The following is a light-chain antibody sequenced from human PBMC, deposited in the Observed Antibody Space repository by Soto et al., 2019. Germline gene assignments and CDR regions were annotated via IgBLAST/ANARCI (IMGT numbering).Light chain of an antibody. J-gene: IGKJ2*01. Sequence: EIVLTQSPGTLSLSPGERATLSCRASQSVSSSYLAWYQQKPGQDPRLLIYGASSRATGIPDRFSGSGSGTDFTLTISRLEREEFAVYYCQQDGSSPAYTFGQGTKLEIK. CDR1: QSVSSSY. V-gene: IGKV3-20*01. CDR2: GAS. CDR3: QQDGSSPAYT.